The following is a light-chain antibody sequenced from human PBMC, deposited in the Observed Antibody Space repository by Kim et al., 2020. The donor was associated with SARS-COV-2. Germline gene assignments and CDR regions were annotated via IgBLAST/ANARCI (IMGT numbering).Light chain of an antibody. CDR1: QSISSY. V-gene: IGKV1-39*01. CDR3: QQSYSTPQMYT. CDR2: AAS. Sequence: SLGDRVTITCRASQSISSYLNWYQQKPGKAPKLLIYAASSLQSGVPSRFSGSGSGTDFTLTISSLQPGDSATYYCQQSYSTPQMYTFGQGTKLEI. J-gene: IGKJ2*01.